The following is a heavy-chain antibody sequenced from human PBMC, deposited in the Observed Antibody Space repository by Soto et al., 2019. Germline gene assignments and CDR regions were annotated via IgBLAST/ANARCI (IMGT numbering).Heavy chain of an antibody. CDR3: AKDLLRPGRAYGMDV. J-gene: IGHJ6*02. CDR1: GFTFSSYG. Sequence: QVQLVESGGGVVQPGRSLRLSCAASGFTFSSYGMHWVRQAPGKGLEWVAVISYDGSNKYYADSVQGRFTISRDNSKNTLYLQMNSLRVEDTAVYYCAKDLLRPGRAYGMDVWGQGTTVSVSS. CDR2: ISYDGSNK. V-gene: IGHV3-30*18.